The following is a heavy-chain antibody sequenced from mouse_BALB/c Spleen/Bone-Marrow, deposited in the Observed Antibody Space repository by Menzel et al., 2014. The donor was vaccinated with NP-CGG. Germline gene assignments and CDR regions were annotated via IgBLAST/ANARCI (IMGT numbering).Heavy chain of an antibody. Sequence: QVQLQQSGPGLVQPSQSLSITCTVSGFSFNSYGVHWVRQSPVKGLEWLGVIWSGGSTDYNAALISRLSISKDNSKSQVFFKINSLQPNDTAIYYCVRKGAFGNYAMDYWGQGTSVTVSS. CDR2: IWSGGST. J-gene: IGHJ4*01. D-gene: IGHD1-1*02. CDR3: VRKGAFGNYAMDY. CDR1: GFSFNSYG. V-gene: IGHV2-2*02.